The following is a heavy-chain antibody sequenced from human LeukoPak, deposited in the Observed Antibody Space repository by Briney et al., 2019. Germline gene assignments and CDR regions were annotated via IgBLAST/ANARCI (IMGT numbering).Heavy chain of an antibody. CDR3: ARDSTEDGWYAGADY. D-gene: IGHD6-19*01. V-gene: IGHV3-7*01. Sequence: SGGSLRLSCAASGFTFSSYRMSWVRQAPGKGLEWVANIKQDGSEKYYVDSVKGRFTISRDNAKNSLCLQMNSLRAGDTAVYYCARDSTEDGWYAGADYWGQGTLVTVSS. CDR2: IKQDGSEK. J-gene: IGHJ4*02. CDR1: GFTFSSYR.